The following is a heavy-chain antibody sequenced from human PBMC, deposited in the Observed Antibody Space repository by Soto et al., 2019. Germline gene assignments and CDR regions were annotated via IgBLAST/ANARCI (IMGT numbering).Heavy chain of an antibody. J-gene: IGHJ4*02. D-gene: IGHD5-18*01. CDR1: GFTVSSNY. Sequence: EVQLVESGGGLIQPGGSLRLSCAASGFTVSSNYMSWVRQAPGKGLEWVSVIYSGGSTYYADSVKGRFTISRDNSKDPPYLQMNQPGAEGTGVYLCGRGYSYGKCSLDSWGPGTLVTVS. V-gene: IGHV3-53*01. CDR3: GRGYSYGKCSLDS. CDR2: IYSGGST.